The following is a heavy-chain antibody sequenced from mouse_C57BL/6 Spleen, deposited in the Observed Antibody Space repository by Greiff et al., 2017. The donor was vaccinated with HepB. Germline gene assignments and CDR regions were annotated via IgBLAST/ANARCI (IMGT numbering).Heavy chain of an antibody. Sequence: VQVQQPGAELVKPGASVKVSCKASGYTFTSYWMHWVKQRPGQGLEWIGRIHPSDSDTNYNQKFKGKATLTVDKSSSTAYMQLSSLTSEDSAVYYCCHDYLYYYAMDYWGQGTSVTVSS. CDR3: CHDYLYYYAMDY. CDR2: IHPSDSDT. J-gene: IGHJ4*01. CDR1: GYTFTSYW. D-gene: IGHD2-4*01. V-gene: IGHV1-74*01.